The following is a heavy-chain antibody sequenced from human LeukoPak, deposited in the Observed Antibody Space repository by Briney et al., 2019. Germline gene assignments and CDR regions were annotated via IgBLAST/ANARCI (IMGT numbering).Heavy chain of an antibody. CDR3: AKEKPTAGAFDI. J-gene: IGHJ3*02. V-gene: IGHV3-53*01. Sequence: GGSLRLSCAASGFTVSNNYMSWVRQAPGKGPEYVSVIYSDGSTYYADSVKGRFTISRDNSKNTLSLQMNSLRAEDTAVYYCAKEKPTAGAFDIWGQGTVVTVSS. CDR1: GFTVSNNY. D-gene: IGHD6-25*01. CDR2: IYSDGST.